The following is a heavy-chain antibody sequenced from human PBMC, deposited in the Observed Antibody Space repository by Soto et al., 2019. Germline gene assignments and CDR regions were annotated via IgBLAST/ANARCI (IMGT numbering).Heavy chain of an antibody. V-gene: IGHV3-33*01. Sequence: LRLSCAASGFTFSSYGMHWVRQAPVKGLEWVALIWFDGSDKYYADSVKGRLTISRDNSKNTLYLQMNSLRADDTAVYYCARLYCSSTSCYSVGAFDIWGQGTMVTVSS. D-gene: IGHD2-2*01. CDR2: IWFDGSDK. CDR3: ARLYCSSTSCYSVGAFDI. J-gene: IGHJ3*02. CDR1: GFTFSSYG.